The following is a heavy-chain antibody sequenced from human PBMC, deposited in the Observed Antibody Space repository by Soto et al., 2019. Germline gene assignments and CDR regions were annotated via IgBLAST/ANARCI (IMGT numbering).Heavy chain of an antibody. D-gene: IGHD2-2*01. CDR1: GFSLSTSGVG. Sequence: QITLKESGPTLVKPTQTLTLTCTFSGFSLSTSGVGVGWIRQPPGKALEWLALIYWDDDKRYSPSLKSRLTITKDTSKNQVVLTMTNMDPVDTATYYCAHLPIYCSCTSCYHYFDYWGQGTLVTVSS. CDR2: IYWDDDK. V-gene: IGHV2-5*02. CDR3: AHLPIYCSCTSCYHYFDY. J-gene: IGHJ4*02.